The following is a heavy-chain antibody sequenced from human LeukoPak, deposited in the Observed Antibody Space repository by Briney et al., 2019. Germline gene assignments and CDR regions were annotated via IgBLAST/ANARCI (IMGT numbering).Heavy chain of an antibody. J-gene: IGHJ3*02. V-gene: IGHV4-39*01. CDR2: IYYSGST. Sequence: SETLSLPCTVSGGSISSSSYYWGWIRQPPGKGLEWIESIYYSGSTYYNPSLKSRVTISVDTSKNQFSLKLTSVTAADTAVYYCARHGAEYAFDIWGQGTMVTVSS. CDR3: ARHGAEYAFDI. CDR1: GGSISSSSYY.